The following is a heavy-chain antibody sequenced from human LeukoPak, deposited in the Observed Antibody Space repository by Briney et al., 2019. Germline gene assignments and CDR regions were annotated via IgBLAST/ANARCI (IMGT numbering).Heavy chain of an antibody. V-gene: IGHV1-2*02. CDR3: ARAPEGYDILTGYFGY. Sequence: ASVTVSCKASGYTFTGYYMHWMRQAPGQGLEWMGWINPNSGGTNYAQKFQGRVTMTRDTSISTAYMELSRLRSDDTAVYYCARAPEGYDILTGYFGYWGQGTLVTVSS. CDR2: INPNSGGT. D-gene: IGHD3-9*01. J-gene: IGHJ4*02. CDR1: GYTFTGYY.